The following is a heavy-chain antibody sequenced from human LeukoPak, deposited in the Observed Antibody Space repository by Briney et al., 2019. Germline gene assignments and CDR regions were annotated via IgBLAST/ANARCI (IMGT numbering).Heavy chain of an antibody. CDR1: GFTFSNYY. V-gene: IGHV3-11*01. CDR2: INTIGTII. Sequence: PGGSLRLSCAASGFTFSNYYMSWIRHAPGKGLEGVSYINTIGTIIYYADSLKGRFTISRDNAKNSLSLQMDSLRAEDTAVYYCARGDFGRYAFDFWGQGTMVTVSS. J-gene: IGHJ3*01. D-gene: IGHD2/OR15-2a*01. CDR3: ARGDFGRYAFDF.